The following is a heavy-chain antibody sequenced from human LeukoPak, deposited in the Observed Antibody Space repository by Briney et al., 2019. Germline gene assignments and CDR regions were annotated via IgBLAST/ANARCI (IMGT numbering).Heavy chain of an antibody. J-gene: IGHJ3*02. Sequence: SETLSLTCAVSGYSIRSGYYWGWIRQPPGKGLEWIGSIYHSGSTYYNPSLKSRVTISVDTSKNQFSLKLSSVTAADTAVYYWAWSITMFGVVWDAFDIWGQGTMVTVSS. CDR2: IYHSGST. V-gene: IGHV4-38-2*01. CDR3: AWSITMFGVVWDAFDI. D-gene: IGHD3-3*01. CDR1: GYSIRSGYY.